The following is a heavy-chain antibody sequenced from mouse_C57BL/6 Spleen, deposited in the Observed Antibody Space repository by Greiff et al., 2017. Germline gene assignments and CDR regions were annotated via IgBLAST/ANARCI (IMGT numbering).Heavy chain of an antibody. CDR1: GYSFTGYY. CDR2: INPSTGGT. V-gene: IGHV1-42*01. J-gene: IGHJ2*01. D-gene: IGHD1-1*01. CDR3: ARGDYGSSYPDY. Sequence: VQLKQSGPELVKPGASVKISCKASGYSFTGYYMNWVKQSPEKSLEWIGEINPSTGGTTYNQKFKAKATLTVDKSSSTAYMQLKSLTSEDSAVYYCARGDYGSSYPDYWGQGTTLTVSS.